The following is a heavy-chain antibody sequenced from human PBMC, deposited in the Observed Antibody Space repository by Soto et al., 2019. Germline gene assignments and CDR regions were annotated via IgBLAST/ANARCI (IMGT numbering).Heavy chain of an antibody. CDR2: IYQSGST. V-gene: IGHV4-38-2*01. J-gene: IGHJ4*02. Sequence: SETLSLTCAVSGDSISSGFYWTWIRQPPGKGLEWIGSIYQSGSTHYNPSLKSRVTISVDTSKNQFSLKLISVTASDTAVFYCAKIADFDYWGPGTLVTVSS. CDR3: AKIADFDY. CDR1: GDSISSGFY.